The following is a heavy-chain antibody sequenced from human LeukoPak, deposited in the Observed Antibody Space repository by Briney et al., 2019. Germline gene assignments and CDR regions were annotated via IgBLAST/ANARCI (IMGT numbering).Heavy chain of an antibody. CDR2: IYSGDST. CDR1: GFTVSRNY. CDR3: ARDSGGSYPNFDY. D-gene: IGHD2-15*01. Sequence: GGSLRLSCAASGFTVSRNYMSWVRQAPGKGLEWVSVIYSGDSTYYADSVKGRFTISRDTSNNTLSLQMNSLRAEDTAVYYCARDSGGSYPNFDYWGQGTLVTVSS. J-gene: IGHJ4*02. V-gene: IGHV3-66*01.